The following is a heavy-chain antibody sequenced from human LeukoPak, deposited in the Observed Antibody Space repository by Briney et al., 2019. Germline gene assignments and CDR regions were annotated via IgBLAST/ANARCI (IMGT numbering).Heavy chain of an antibody. J-gene: IGHJ4*02. CDR2: MNPNSGNT. V-gene: IGHV1-8*03. CDR3: ARGPKWSGSYYYFDY. Sequence: ASVKVSCKASGYMFTNYDINWVRQATGQGLEWMGWMNPNSGNTGYAQKFQGRVTITRNTSITTAYMELSSLRSEDTAVYYCARGPKWSGSYYYFDYWGQGTLVTVSS. D-gene: IGHD1-26*01. CDR1: GYMFTNYD.